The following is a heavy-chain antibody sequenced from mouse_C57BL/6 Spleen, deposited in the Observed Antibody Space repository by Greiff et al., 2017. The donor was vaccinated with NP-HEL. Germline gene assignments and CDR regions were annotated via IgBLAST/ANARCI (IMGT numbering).Heavy chain of an antibody. CDR3: VRQRSSSGEYYAMDY. CDR2: IRSKSNNYAT. Sequence: EVQLVESGGGLVQPKGSLKLSCAASGFSFNTYAMNWVRQAPGKGLEWVARIRSKSNNYATYYADSVKDRFTISRDDSESMLYLQMNNLKTEDTAMYYCVRQRSSSGEYYAMDYWGQGTSVTVSS. J-gene: IGHJ4*01. D-gene: IGHD1-1*01. CDR1: GFSFNTYA. V-gene: IGHV10-1*01.